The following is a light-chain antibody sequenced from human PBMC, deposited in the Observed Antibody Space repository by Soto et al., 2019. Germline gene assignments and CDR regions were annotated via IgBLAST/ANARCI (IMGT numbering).Light chain of an antibody. Sequence: DIQITQTPSSLSASVEYRVTITFPSSQSMSNSLNRYQQTQGKAPKPLISAASSLQSGVPSRFSGSGSGTDFTLTISSLQPEDFATYYCQQSYSTRTFGQVTKVDIK. V-gene: IGKV1-39*01. J-gene: IGKJ1*01. CDR1: QSMSNS. CDR3: QQSYSTRT. CDR2: AAS.